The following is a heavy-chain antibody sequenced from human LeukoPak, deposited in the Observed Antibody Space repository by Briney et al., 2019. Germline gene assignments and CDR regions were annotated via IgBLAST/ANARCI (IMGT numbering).Heavy chain of an antibody. CDR3: ARASGWYFFGDPIDY. J-gene: IGHJ4*02. Sequence: PSETLSLTCTVSGASIRSGDYYWSWIRQPPGKGLEWIGYIYDSGSTYYNPSLKSRITISVDTSENRFSLKLSSVTAADTAVYYCARASGWYFFGDPIDYWGQGTLVTVSS. CDR2: IYDSGST. CDR1: GASIRSGDYY. D-gene: IGHD6-19*01. V-gene: IGHV4-30-4*01.